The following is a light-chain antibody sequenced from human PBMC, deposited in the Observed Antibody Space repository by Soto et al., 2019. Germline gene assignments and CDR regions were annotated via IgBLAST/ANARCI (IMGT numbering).Light chain of an antibody. J-gene: IGLJ1*01. CDR2: GNS. V-gene: IGLV1-40*01. Sequence: QLVLTQPPSVSGDPGQRVTISCTGRSSNIGAGYDVHWYHQLPGTAPKLLIYGNSNRPSGVPDRFSGSKSGTSASLAITGLQAEDEADYYCQSYDSSLSGYVFGTGTKLTVL. CDR1: SSNIGAGYD. CDR3: QSYDSSLSGYV.